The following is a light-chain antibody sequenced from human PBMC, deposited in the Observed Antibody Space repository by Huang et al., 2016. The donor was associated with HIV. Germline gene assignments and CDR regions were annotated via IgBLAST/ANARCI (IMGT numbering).Light chain of an antibody. CDR3: QHYHNWPPRYT. J-gene: IGKJ2*01. CDR1: QSVSSN. Sequence: TVMTQSPAILSVSPGERATLPCRASQSVSSNLAWYQHKPGQPPRLLIYGASTRATGIPPRFSGSGFGAQFTLTISGLQSEDFAIYYCQHYHNWPPRYTFGQGTKLEIK. V-gene: IGKV3-15*01. CDR2: GAS.